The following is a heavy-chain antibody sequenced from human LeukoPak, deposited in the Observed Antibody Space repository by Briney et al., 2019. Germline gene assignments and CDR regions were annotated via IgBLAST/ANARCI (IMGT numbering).Heavy chain of an antibody. CDR3: ASRRMSLALAY. Sequence: TSETLSLTCTVSGGSISRSTSYCGWIRQPPGKGLEWIGSIYYSGTTYYNPSLKSRLTISVDTSKNHFSLKLSSVTAADTAVYYCASRRMSLALAYWGQGTLVTVPS. CDR2: IYYSGTT. CDR1: GGSISRSTSY. V-gene: IGHV4-39*02. J-gene: IGHJ4*02. D-gene: IGHD5-12*01.